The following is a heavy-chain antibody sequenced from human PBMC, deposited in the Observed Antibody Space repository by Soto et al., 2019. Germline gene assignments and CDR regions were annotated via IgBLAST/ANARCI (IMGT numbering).Heavy chain of an antibody. CDR3: AKRRGAGGHFDY. V-gene: IGHV3-23*01. CDR1: GFTFSSYA. CDR2: VSIGGST. Sequence: GGSLRLSCAASGFTFSSYAMGWVRQGPGKGLEWVAVVSIGGSTHYADSVRGRFTISRDNSKNTLSLQTNSLTAEDTAVYFCAKRRGAGGHFDYWGQGALVTVSS. D-gene: IGHD2-15*01. J-gene: IGHJ4*02.